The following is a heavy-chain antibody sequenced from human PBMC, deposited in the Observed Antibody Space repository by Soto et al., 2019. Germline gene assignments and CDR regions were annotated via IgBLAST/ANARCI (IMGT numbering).Heavy chain of an antibody. CDR1: GFTFSSYG. CDR3: ARAFSCSSTSCYSEAYYYYGMDV. J-gene: IGHJ6*02. CDR2: IWYDGSNK. Sequence: QVQLVESGGGVVQPGRSLRLSCAASGFTFSSYGMHWVRQAPGTGLEWVAVIWYDGSNKYYADSVKGRFTISRDNSKNTLYLKMNRLRAEDTAVYYCARAFSCSSTSCYSEAYYYYGMDVWGQGTTVTVSS. D-gene: IGHD2-2*01. V-gene: IGHV3-33*01.